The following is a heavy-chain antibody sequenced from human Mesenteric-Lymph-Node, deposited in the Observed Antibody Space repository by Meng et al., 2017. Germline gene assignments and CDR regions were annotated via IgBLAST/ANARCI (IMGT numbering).Heavy chain of an antibody. CDR2: INHSGRT. D-gene: IGHD2-2*01. CDR1: VGPFSGYY. CDR3: ARTIGGADIVVVPAAYYFDY. Sequence: QVQLQHWAAGLWKPSETLSLTSPVHVGPFSGYYWSWIRQPPGKGLEWIGEINHSGRTNYNPSLKSRVTISVDTSKNQFSLKLSSVTAADTAVYYCARTIGGADIVVVPAAYYFDYWGQGTLVTVSS. J-gene: IGHJ4*02. V-gene: IGHV4-34*01.